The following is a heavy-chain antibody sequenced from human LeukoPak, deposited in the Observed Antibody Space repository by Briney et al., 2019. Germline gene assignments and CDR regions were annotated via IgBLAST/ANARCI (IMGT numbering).Heavy chain of an antibody. J-gene: IGHJ5*02. V-gene: IGHV1-69*08. Sequence: SVKVSCKTSGGTLRTHIFSWVRQAPGQGLEWMGRITPIIETTNYAQRFQGRVTITADPYTGTVYMEMSNLRSDDTAIYYCTRVNLRGSKYNWFDPWGQGTPVTVSS. D-gene: IGHD4-11*01. CDR2: ITPIIETT. CDR3: TRVNLRGSKYNWFDP. CDR1: GGTLRTHI.